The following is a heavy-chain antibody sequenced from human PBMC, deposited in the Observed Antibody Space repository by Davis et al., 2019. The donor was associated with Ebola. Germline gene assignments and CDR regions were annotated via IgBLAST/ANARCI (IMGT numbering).Heavy chain of an antibody. CDR3: ARGLWEAFDQ. V-gene: IGHV3-23*01. D-gene: IGHD1-26*01. J-gene: IGHJ4*02. CDR1: GFTLSNDA. CDR2: LSGSGAMT. Sequence: PGGSLRLSCVASGFTLSNDAMSWVRQAPGKGLEWVSGLSGSGAMTYYADSVRGRFTISRDNSKNTLLLQMYSLRVEDTAVYYCARGLWEAFDQWGQGTPVTVSS.